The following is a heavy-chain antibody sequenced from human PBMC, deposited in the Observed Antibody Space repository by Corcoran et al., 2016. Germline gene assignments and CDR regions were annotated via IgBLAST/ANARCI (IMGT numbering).Heavy chain of an antibody. CDR1: GFTFSSHS. Sequence: EVQLVESGGGLVKPGGSLRLSCAASGFTFSSHSMNWVRQAPGKGLEWVSSISSSSSYIYYADSVKGRFTISSDNAKNSLYLQMNSMRAEDTAVYYCARDCGGPTSPGHYYYGMDVWGQGTTVTVSS. V-gene: IGHV3-21*01. J-gene: IGHJ6*02. D-gene: IGHD2-2*01. CDR2: ISSSSSYI. CDR3: ARDCGGPTSPGHYYYGMDV.